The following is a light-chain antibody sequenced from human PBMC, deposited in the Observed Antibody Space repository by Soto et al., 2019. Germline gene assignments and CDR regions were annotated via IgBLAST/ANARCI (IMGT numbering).Light chain of an antibody. CDR2: GAS. CDR1: QSIGTN. V-gene: IGKV3-15*01. CDR3: QQYNYWPTLT. J-gene: IGKJ4*01. Sequence: EIVMTQTPATQYLSSGERATLSCRASQSIGTNLGWYQQKPGQAPRLLLHGASTRATGIPARFSGIVSGTEFTLTISSLQSADFAVYYGQQYNYWPTLTFGGGTKV.